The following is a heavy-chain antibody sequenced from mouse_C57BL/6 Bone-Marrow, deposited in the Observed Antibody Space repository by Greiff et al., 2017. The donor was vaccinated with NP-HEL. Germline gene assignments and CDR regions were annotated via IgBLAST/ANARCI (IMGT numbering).Heavy chain of an antibody. J-gene: IGHJ4*01. CDR1: GFTFSDFY. CDR2: SRNKANDYTT. Sequence: VKVVESGGGLVQSGRSLRLSCATSGFTFSDFYMEWVRQAPGKGLEWIAASRNKANDYTTEYSASVKGRFIVSRDTSQSILYLQMNALRAEDTAIYYCARTYGYDEDYAMDYWGQGTSVTVSS. D-gene: IGHD2-2*01. V-gene: IGHV7-1*01. CDR3: ARTYGYDEDYAMDY.